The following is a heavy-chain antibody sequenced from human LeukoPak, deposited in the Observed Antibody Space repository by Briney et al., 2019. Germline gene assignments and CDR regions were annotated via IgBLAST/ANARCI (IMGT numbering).Heavy chain of an antibody. CDR1: GFTFSTYA. Sequence: GGSLRLSCAAPGFTFSTYAMSWVRQAPGKGLEWVSLIHNDAVGTYYADSVKGWFTISRDNSKNTLYLQMNSLRAEDTAVYYCAKGVSGSYVPDYWGQGTLVTVSS. CDR3: AKGVSGSYVPDY. V-gene: IGHV3-23*01. J-gene: IGHJ4*02. D-gene: IGHD1-26*01. CDR2: IHNDAVGT.